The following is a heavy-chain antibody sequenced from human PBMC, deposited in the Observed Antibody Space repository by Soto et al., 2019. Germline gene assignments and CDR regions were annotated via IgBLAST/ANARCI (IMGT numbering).Heavy chain of an antibody. CDR2: INHSGST. V-gene: IGHV4-34*01. J-gene: IGHJ6*02. D-gene: IGHD2-21*02. CDR3: ARWGLDIVVVTAIKYYYYYGMDV. Sequence: PSETLSLTCAVYGGSFSGYYWSWIRQPPGKGLEWIGEINHSGSTNYNPSLKSRVTISVDTSKNQFSLKLSSVTAADTAVYYCARWGLDIVVVTAIKYYYYYGMDVWGQGTTVTVSS. CDR1: GGSFSGYY.